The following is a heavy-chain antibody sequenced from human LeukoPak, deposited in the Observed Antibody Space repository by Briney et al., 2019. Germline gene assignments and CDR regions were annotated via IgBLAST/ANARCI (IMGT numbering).Heavy chain of an antibody. CDR3: ARAPYYYGSGTYSPVGSSFDF. D-gene: IGHD3-10*01. Sequence: GASVKVSCKASGYTFSTYAIHWVRQAPGQSLEWMGWINTDNDNTKYSLDFQGRVTISRDTSASTAYMELSSLTSEDTAMYYCARAPYYYGSGTYSPVGSSFDFWGQGTLVTVSS. J-gene: IGHJ4*02. V-gene: IGHV1-3*04. CDR1: GYTFSTYA. CDR2: INTDNDNT.